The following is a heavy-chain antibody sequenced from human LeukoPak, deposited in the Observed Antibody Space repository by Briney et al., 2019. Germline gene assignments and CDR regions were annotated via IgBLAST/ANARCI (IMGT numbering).Heavy chain of an antibody. CDR3: ARGSPYYDILTGYTFDY. J-gene: IGHJ4*02. Sequence: RSLRLSCAASGFTFSSYGMHWVRQAPGKGLEWVAVIWYDGSNKYYADSVKGRFTISRDNSKNTLYLQMNSLRAEDTAVYYCARGSPYYDILTGYTFDYWGQGTLVTVSS. D-gene: IGHD3-9*01. CDR1: GFTFSSYG. CDR2: IWYDGSNK. V-gene: IGHV3-33*01.